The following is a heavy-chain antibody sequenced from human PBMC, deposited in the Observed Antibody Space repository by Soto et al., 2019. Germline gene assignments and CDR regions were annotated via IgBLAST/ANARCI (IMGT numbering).Heavy chain of an antibody. D-gene: IGHD5-12*01. CDR1: GGPFSGYY. Sequence: SETLSLTCAVYGGPFSGYYWSWIRQPPGKGLEWIGEINHSGSTNYNPSLKSRVTISVDTSKNQFSLKLSSVTAADTAVYYCARGDIVATIGVYYYYGMDVWGQGTTVTVSS. CDR3: ARGDIVATIGVYYYYGMDV. CDR2: INHSGST. J-gene: IGHJ6*02. V-gene: IGHV4-34*01.